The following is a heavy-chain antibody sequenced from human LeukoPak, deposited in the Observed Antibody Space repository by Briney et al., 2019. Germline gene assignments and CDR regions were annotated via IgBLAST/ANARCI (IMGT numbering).Heavy chain of an antibody. D-gene: IGHD6-13*01. CDR2: ISAYNGNT. J-gene: IGHJ4*02. CDR3: ARPIQQLGHLYYFDY. Sequence: ASVKVSCKASGYTFTSYGIRWVRQAPGQGLEWMGWISAYNGNTNYAQKLQGRVTMTTDTSTSTAYMELRSLRSDDTAVYYCARPIQQLGHLYYFDYWGQGTLVTVSS. CDR1: GYTFTSYG. V-gene: IGHV1-18*01.